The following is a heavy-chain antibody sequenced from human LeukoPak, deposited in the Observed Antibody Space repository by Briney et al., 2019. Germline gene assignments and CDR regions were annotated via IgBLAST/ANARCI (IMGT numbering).Heavy chain of an antibody. J-gene: IGHJ4*02. Sequence: GGSLRLSCAASGFTFSSYAMSWVRQAPGKGLEWVSAISGSGGSTYYADSVKGRFTISRDNSKNTLYLQMNSLRAEDTAVYYCAKDLSKRYGQGTSFDYWGQGTLVTVSS. CDR1: GFTFSSYA. V-gene: IGHV3-23*01. CDR2: ISGSGGST. CDR3: AKDLSKRYGQGTSFDY. D-gene: IGHD4-17*01.